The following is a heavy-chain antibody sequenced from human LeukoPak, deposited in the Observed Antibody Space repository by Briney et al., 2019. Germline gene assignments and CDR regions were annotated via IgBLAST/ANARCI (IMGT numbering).Heavy chain of an antibody. V-gene: IGHV3-7*01. J-gene: IGHJ4*02. D-gene: IGHD6-13*01. CDR1: GFTFSTYW. Sequence: GGSLRLSCVASGFTFSTYWMAWVRQAPGKGLEWVAHIKQDGSEIYYVGSVKGRFTISRDNAKNSLYLQMNSLRAEDTAIYYCASSSWYALDYWGQGTLVTVSS. CDR3: ASSSWYALDY. CDR2: IKQDGSEI.